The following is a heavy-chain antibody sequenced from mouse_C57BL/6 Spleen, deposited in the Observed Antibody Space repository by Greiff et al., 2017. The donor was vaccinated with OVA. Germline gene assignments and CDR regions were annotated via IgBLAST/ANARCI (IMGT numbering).Heavy chain of an antibody. CDR2: INPSTGGT. Sequence: EVKLQQSGPELVKPGASVKISCKASGYSFTGYYMNWVKQSPEKSLEWIGEINPSTGGTTYNQKFKAKATLTVDKSSSTAYMQLKSLTSEDSAVYYCARSGYSNYGGYWGQGTTLTVSS. V-gene: IGHV1-42*01. J-gene: IGHJ2*01. D-gene: IGHD2-5*01. CDR1: GYSFTGYY. CDR3: ARSGYSNYGGY.